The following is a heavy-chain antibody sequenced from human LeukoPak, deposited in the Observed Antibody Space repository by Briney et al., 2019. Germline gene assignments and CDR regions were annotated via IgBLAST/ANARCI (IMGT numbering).Heavy chain of an antibody. V-gene: IGHV4-34*01. CDR3: ARGVHCSGGSCYFY. J-gene: IGHJ4*02. D-gene: IGHD2-15*01. CDR2: INHSGST. Sequence: KSSETLSLTCAVYGGSFSGYYWSWIRQPPGKGLEWIGEINHSGSTNYNPSLKSRVTISVGTSKNQFSLKLSSVTAADTAVYYCARGVHCSGGSCYFYWGQGTLVTVSS. CDR1: GGSFSGYY.